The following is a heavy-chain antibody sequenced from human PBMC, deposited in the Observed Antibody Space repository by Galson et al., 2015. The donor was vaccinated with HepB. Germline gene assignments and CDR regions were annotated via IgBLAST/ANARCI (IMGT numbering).Heavy chain of an antibody. J-gene: IGHJ6*03. V-gene: IGHV2-5*02. CDR3: AHCDFDFWNTYYYYYMDV. Sequence: PALVKPTQTLTLTCTFSGFSLSTSGVGVGWIRQPPGKALEWLGLIYWDDDKRYSPSLKSRLTITKDTSKNQVVLTMTNMDPVDTATYYCAHCDFDFWNTYYYYYMDVWGKGTTVTVSS. CDR1: GFSLSTSGVG. D-gene: IGHD3-3*01. CDR2: IYWDDDK.